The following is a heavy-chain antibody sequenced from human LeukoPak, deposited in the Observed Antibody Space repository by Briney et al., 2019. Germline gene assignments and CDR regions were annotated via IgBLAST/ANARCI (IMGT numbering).Heavy chain of an antibody. V-gene: IGHV3-21*01. Sequence: GRSLRLSCAASGFTFSSYGMHWVRQAPGKGLEWVSSISSSSSYIYYADSVKGRFTISRDNAKNSLYLQMNSLRAEDTAVYYCARVPDLFRAGYYMDVWGKGTTVTVSS. CDR2: ISSSSSYI. CDR1: GFTFSSYG. J-gene: IGHJ6*03. D-gene: IGHD2-21*01. CDR3: ARVPDLFRAGYYMDV.